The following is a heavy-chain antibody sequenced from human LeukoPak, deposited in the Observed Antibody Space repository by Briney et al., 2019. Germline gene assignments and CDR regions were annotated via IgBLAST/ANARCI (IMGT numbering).Heavy chain of an antibody. CDR3: ARFRADYGMDV. CDR2: IYPGDSDT. CDR1: GYSFTSSW. J-gene: IGHJ6*02. V-gene: IGHV5-51*01. Sequence: GESLKISCKGSGYSFTSSWIAWVRQMPGKGLEWMGSIYPGDSDTRYSPSFQGQVTISADESISTAYVQWSSLKASDTAMYYCARFRADYGMDVWGQGTAVTVSS.